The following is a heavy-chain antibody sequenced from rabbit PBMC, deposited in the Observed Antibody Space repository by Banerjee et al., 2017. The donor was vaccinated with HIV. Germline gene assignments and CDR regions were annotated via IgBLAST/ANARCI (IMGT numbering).Heavy chain of an antibody. CDR3: ARSSLVVENGFNL. CDR2: MNADNGNS. CDR1: GFSFSDRFV. V-gene: IGHV1S47*01. D-gene: IGHD4-2*01. J-gene: IGHJ4*01. Sequence: QEQLVESGGGLVKPEGSLTLTCTASGFSFSDRFVMCWVRQAPGKGLEWIGCMNADNGNSYYASWVNGRFTISRSTSLNTVDLKMTSLTAADTATYFCARSSLVVENGFNLWGPGTLVTVS.